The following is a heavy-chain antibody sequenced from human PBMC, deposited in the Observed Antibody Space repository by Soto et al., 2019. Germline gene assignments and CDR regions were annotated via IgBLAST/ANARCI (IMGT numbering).Heavy chain of an antibody. CDR1: GFTLSSYA. Sequence: QVQLVESGGGVVQPGRSLRLSCAASGFTLSSYAMHWVRQAPGKGLEGVAVISYDGSTKSYADSVKGRFTISRDNSKNTLYLQMTSLRAEDTAVYSCAREGHLSGGSRSFFDYWGQGTLVTVSS. V-gene: IGHV3-30-3*01. D-gene: IGHD2-15*01. J-gene: IGHJ4*02. CDR2: ISYDGSTK. CDR3: AREGHLSGGSRSFFDY.